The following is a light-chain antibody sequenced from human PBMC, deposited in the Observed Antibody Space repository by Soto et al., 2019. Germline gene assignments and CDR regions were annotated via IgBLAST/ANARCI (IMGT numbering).Light chain of an antibody. Sequence: QPTRTQPRSLSASPGEAVTICGTGTSSDVGGYNYVSWYQQHPGKAPKLMIYDVSKRPSGVPDRFSGSKSGNTASLTISGLHAEDEADYHCCSYAGSYTFYVFGTGTKVTVL. CDR1: SSDVGGYNY. CDR2: DVS. J-gene: IGLJ1*01. V-gene: IGLV2-11*01. CDR3: CSYAGSYTFYV.